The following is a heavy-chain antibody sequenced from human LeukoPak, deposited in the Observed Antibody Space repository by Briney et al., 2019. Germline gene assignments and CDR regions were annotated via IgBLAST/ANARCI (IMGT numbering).Heavy chain of an antibody. D-gene: IGHD3-22*01. J-gene: IGHJ4*02. CDR3: ARGPGVYYYDSSGYPFDY. V-gene: IGHV3-21*01. CDR2: ISSSSSYI. CDR1: RFTFSSYS. Sequence: PGGSLRLSCAASRFTFSSYSMNWVRQAPGKGVEWVSSISSSSSYIYYADSVKGRFTISRDNAKNSLYLQMNSLRAEDTAVYYCARGPGVYYYDSSGYPFDYWGQGTLVTVSS.